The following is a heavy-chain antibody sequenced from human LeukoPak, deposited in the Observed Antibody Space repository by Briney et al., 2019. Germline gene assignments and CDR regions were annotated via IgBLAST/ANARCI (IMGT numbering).Heavy chain of an antibody. CDR1: GYTFTRYG. D-gene: IGHD5-24*01. J-gene: IGHJ4*02. CDR3: ASGGGYNDY. Sequence: ASVKVSCKTSGYTFTRYGISWVRQAPGQGLEWMGWISAYTGNTNYAQKLQGSATMTTDTSASTAYMEVRTLTSADTAVYYCASGGGYNDYWGQGTLVTVSS. CDR2: ISAYTGNT. V-gene: IGHV1-18*01.